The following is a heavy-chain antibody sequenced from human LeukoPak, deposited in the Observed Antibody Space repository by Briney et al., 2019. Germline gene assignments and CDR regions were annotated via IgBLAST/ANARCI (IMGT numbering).Heavy chain of an antibody. V-gene: IGHV3-21*01. CDR2: ISSTSSYI. J-gene: IGHJ4*02. CDR3: ARNRLHITMIVVVITSWRLPRGSRKY. D-gene: IGHD3-22*01. Sequence: GGSLRLSCAASGFTFSSYSMNWVRQAPGKGLEWVSSISSTSSYIYYADSVKGRFTISRDNAKNSLYLQMNSLRAEDTAVYYCARNRLHITMIVVVITSWRLPRGSRKYWGQGTLVTVSS. CDR1: GFTFSSYS.